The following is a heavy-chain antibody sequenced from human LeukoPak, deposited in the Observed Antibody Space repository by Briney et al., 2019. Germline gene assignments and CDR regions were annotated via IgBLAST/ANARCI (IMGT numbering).Heavy chain of an antibody. Sequence: SETLSLTCTVSGGSISSYYCSWIRQPAGKGLEWIGRIYTSGSTNYNPSLKSRVTISVDTSKNQFSLKLSSVTAADTAVYYCARGPADSSGDVPLHYWGQGTLVTVSS. CDR1: GGSISSYY. CDR3: ARGPADSSGDVPLHY. CDR2: IYTSGST. J-gene: IGHJ4*02. V-gene: IGHV4-4*07. D-gene: IGHD6-19*01.